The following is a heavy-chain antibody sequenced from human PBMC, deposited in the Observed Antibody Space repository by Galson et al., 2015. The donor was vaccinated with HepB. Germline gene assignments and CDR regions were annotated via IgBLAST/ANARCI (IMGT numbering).Heavy chain of an antibody. D-gene: IGHD3-22*01. V-gene: IGHV3-9*01. J-gene: IGHJ4*02. CDR3: AKDMGSGYDSSGIQQH. CDR2: ITWNSANI. CDR1: GFTFGDFD. Sequence: SLRLSCAASGFTFGDFDMHWVRQVPGKGLQWVSGITWNSANIAYADSVKGRFTISRDNAKNSLYLQMSSLTAEDTALYYCAKDMGSGYDSSGIQQHWGQGTLVTVAS.